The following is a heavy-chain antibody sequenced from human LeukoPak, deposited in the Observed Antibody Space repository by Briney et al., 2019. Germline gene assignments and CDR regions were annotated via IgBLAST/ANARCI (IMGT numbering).Heavy chain of an antibody. D-gene: IGHD2-15*01. CDR3: ARRDVVVVAATDHDAFDI. J-gene: IGHJ3*02. V-gene: IGHV5-51*01. CDR2: IYPDDSDT. Sequence: GESLKISCKGSGYSFTSYWIGWVRQMPGKGLGWMGIIYPDDSDTRYSPSFQGQVTLPADKSISTAYLQWSSLKASDTAMYYCARRDVVVVAATDHDAFDIWGQGTMVTVSS. CDR1: GYSFTSYW.